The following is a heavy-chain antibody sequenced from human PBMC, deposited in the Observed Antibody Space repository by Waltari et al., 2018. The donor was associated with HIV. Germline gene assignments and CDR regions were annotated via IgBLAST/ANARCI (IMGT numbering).Heavy chain of an antibody. V-gene: IGHV3-53*01. CDR1: NFSVSGKH. CDR3: TTGVRYYGP. D-gene: IGHD3-10*01. Sequence: AESGGRLIQPGGSLGLSCTASNFSVSGKHVTWIRQAPGGSLEWVAVSYPDDTTHYADFVSGRFTISRAKSRTTVLLLMNGLFVDDTATYFCTTGVRYYGPWGQGTRVTVSS. CDR2: SYPDDTT. J-gene: IGHJ5*02.